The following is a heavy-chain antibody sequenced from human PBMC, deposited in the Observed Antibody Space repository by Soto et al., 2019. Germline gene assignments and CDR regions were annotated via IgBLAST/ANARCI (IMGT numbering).Heavy chain of an antibody. CDR1: GGSISSGGYS. J-gene: IGHJ3*02. Sequence: QLQLQESGSGLVKPSQTLSLTCAVSGGSISSGGYSWSWIRQPPGKGLEWIGYIYHSVGTYYNPSLNSRVTISGDRSKNQFSLKRSSVTAADTDVYYCARSPDIWGQGTMVTVSS. V-gene: IGHV4-30-2*01. CDR3: ARSPDI. CDR2: IYHSVGT.